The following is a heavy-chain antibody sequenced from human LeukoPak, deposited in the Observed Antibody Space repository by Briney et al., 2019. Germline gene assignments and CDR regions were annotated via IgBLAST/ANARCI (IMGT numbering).Heavy chain of an antibody. CDR3: AKDRLGSVIPGTFDY. CDR1: GFTFRSYG. Sequence: PGGSLRLSCAASGFTFRSYGMHWVRQAPGKGLEWVAVMSYDGSNEYYADSVKGRFTISRDNSKNTLYLQMNSLRLEDTAVYYCAKDRLGSVIPGTFDYWGQGALVTVSS. CDR2: MSYDGSNE. J-gene: IGHJ4*02. D-gene: IGHD3-16*02. V-gene: IGHV3-30*18.